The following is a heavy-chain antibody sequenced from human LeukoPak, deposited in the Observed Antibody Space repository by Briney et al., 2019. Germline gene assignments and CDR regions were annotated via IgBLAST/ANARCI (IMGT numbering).Heavy chain of an antibody. CDR3: ARIPYYYGMDV. Sequence: SETLSLTCTVSGGSISSYYWSWIRQPPGKGLEWIGYIYYSGSTNYNPSLKSRVTISVDTSKNQFSLKLSSVTAADTAVYYCARIPYYYGMDVWGQGTTVTVSS. CDR1: GGSISSYY. J-gene: IGHJ6*02. CDR2: IYYSGST. V-gene: IGHV4-59*01. D-gene: IGHD2-21*01.